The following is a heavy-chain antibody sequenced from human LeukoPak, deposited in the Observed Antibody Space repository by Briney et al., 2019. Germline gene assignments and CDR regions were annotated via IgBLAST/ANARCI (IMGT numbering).Heavy chain of an antibody. Sequence: GGSLRLSCTASGFTFSSSGMHWVRQAPGKGLEWVAYIRYDGINKYYADSAKGRFTIFRDNSKNTLYLQMNSLRAEDTAVYYCAKDGQGPGDYWGQGTLVTVSS. J-gene: IGHJ4*02. CDR1: GFTFSSSG. V-gene: IGHV3-30*02. CDR2: IRYDGINK. CDR3: AKDGQGPGDY.